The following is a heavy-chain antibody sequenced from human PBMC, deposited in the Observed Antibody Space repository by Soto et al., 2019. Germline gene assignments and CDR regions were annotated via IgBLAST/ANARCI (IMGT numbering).Heavy chain of an antibody. CDR1: GFTFSGSA. CDR2: IRSKANSYAT. Sequence: PGGSLRLSCAASGFTFSGSATHWVRQASGEGLEWVGRIRSKANSYATAYAASVKGRFTISRDDSKNTAYLQMNSLKTEDTAVYYCTRQEPKGAFDPWGQGTLVTVSS. CDR3: TRQEPKGAFDP. D-gene: IGHD3-16*01. J-gene: IGHJ5*02. V-gene: IGHV3-73*01.